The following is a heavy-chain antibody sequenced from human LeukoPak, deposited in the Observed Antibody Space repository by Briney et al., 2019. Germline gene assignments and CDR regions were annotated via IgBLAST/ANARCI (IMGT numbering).Heavy chain of an antibody. Sequence: PAESLSLTCTVSGASLSSYYRDWLRQPPGKGLEWIGYISDNGKTDSNHSLKSRVTISLEKSKKQFSLRLRSVTAADSAVYYCATGYYERFAPWGPGTLVTVSS. CDR2: ISDNGKT. V-gene: IGHV4-59*01. CDR1: GASLSSYY. D-gene: IGHD2/OR15-2a*01. CDR3: ATGYYERFAP. J-gene: IGHJ5*02.